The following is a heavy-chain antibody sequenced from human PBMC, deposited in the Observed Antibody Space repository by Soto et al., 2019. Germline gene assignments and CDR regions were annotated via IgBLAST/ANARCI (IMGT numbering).Heavy chain of an antibody. J-gene: IGHJ6*02. D-gene: IGHD6-13*01. CDR3: ARAMYSSSWHKADYYYYGVDV. V-gene: IGHV3-33*01. Sequence: QVRLVESGGGVVQPGRSLRLSCAASGFTFSSYGMHWVRQAPGKGLQWVAVIYYDGSNEYYADSVKGRLTVSRDNSKNMVYLQMNSLRAEDTAVYYCARAMYSSSWHKADYYYYGVDVWGQGTTVTVSS. CDR1: GFTFSSYG. CDR2: IYYDGSNE.